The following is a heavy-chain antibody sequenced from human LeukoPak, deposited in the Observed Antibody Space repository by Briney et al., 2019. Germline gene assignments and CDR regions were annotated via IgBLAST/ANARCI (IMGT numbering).Heavy chain of an antibody. D-gene: IGHD5-18*01. CDR2: ISYDGSNK. V-gene: IGHV3-30*18. CDR1: GFTFSSYG. Sequence: GGSLRLSCAASGFTFSSYGIHWVRQAPGKGLEWVAVISYDGSNKYYADSVKGRFTISRDNSKNTLYLQMNSLRAEDTAVYYCAKHVDTAPGGVFDYWGQGTLVTVSS. CDR3: AKHVDTAPGGVFDY. J-gene: IGHJ4*02.